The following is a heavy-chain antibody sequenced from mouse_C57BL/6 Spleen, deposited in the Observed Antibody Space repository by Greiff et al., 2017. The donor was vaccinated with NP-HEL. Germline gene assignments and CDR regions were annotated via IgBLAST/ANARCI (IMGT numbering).Heavy chain of an antibody. CDR1: GFSLTSYA. CDR2: IWTGGGT. Sequence: VKLMESGPGLVAPSQSLSITCTVSGFSLTSYAISWVRQPPGKGLEWLGVIWTGGGTNYNSALKSRLSISKDNSKSQVFLKMNSLQTDDTARYYCARNRGGYDVPYFDYWGQGTTLTVSS. J-gene: IGHJ2*01. D-gene: IGHD2-2*01. CDR3: ARNRGGYDVPYFDY. V-gene: IGHV2-9-1*01.